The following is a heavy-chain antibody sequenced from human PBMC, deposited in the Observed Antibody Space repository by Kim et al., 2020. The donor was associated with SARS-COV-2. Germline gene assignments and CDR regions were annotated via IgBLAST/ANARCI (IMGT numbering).Heavy chain of an antibody. D-gene: IGHD3-9*01. Sequence: FYNPPLKSRVPLSVDTSKNQFSRKLSSVTAADTAVYYCARLRMFWYFDYWGQGTLVTVSS. CDR3: ARLRMFWYFDY. V-gene: IGHV4-39*01. J-gene: IGHJ4*02.